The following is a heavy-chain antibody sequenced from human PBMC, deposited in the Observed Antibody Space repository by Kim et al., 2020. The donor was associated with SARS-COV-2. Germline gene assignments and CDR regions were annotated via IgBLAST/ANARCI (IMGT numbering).Heavy chain of an antibody. J-gene: IGHJ6*02. CDR2: IYYSGST. V-gene: IGHV4-31*03. Sequence: SETLSLTCTVSGGSISSGGYYWSWIRQHPGKGLEWIGYIYYSGSTYYNPSLKSRVTISVDTSKNQFSLKLSSVTAADTAVYYCARGPLKNPVPLGYYYYYGMDLGGQGTRVTVSS. CDR3: ARGPLKNPVPLGYYYYYGMDL. CDR1: GGSISSGGYY.